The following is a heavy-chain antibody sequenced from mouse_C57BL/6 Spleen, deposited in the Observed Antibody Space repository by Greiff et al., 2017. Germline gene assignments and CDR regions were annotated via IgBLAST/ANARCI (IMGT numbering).Heavy chain of an antibody. V-gene: IGHV1-81*01. CDR3: ARGEEYIDV. CDR2: IYPRSGNT. CDR1: GYTFTSYG. J-gene: IGHJ1*03. Sequence: QVQLQQSGAELARPGASVKLSCKASGYTFTSYGISWVKQRTGQGLEWIGEIYPRSGNTYYNEKFKGKATLTADKSSSTAYMELRSLTYEDSAVYFCARGEEYIDVWGTGTTGTVSS.